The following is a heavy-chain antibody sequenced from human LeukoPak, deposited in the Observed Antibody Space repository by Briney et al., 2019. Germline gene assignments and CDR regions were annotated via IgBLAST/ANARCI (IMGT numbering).Heavy chain of an antibody. CDR2: IYTSGRT. D-gene: IGHD6-13*01. Sequence: SETLSLTCTVSGGSISSASYYWSWIRQPAGKGLEWIGRIYTSGRTNYNPSLKSRVTISVDTSKNQFSLKLSSVTAADTAVYYCARDVVAAAGSFDYWGQGTQVTVSS. CDR1: GGSISSASYY. J-gene: IGHJ4*02. V-gene: IGHV4-61*02. CDR3: ARDVVAAAGSFDY.